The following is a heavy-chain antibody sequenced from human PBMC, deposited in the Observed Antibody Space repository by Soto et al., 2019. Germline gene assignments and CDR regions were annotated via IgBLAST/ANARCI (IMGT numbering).Heavy chain of an antibody. D-gene: IGHD2-21*02. CDR1: GGTFSSYA. J-gene: IGHJ3*02. CDR2: IIPIFGTA. V-gene: IGHV1-69*01. Sequence: QVQLVQSGAEVKKPGSSVKVSCKASGGTFSSYAISWVRQAPGQGLEWMGGIIPIFGTANYAQKFQGRVTITADESTSTAYMELSSLSSEDTAVYYCATRVVVTAGGAFDIWGQGTMVTVSS. CDR3: ATRVVVTAGGAFDI.